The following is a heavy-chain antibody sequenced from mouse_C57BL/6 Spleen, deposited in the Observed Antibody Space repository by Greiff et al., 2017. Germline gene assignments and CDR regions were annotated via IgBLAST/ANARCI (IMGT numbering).Heavy chain of an antibody. CDR3: ARTGSSLWYFDV. V-gene: IGHV3-6*01. CDR2: ISYDGSN. D-gene: IGHD1-1*01. CDR1: GYSITSGYY. Sequence: EVHLVESGPGLVKPSQSLSLTCSVTGYSITSGYYWNWIRQFPGNKLEWMGYISYDGSNNYNPSLKNRISITRDTSKNQFFLKLNSVTTEDTATYYCARTGSSLWYFDVWGTGTTVTVSS. J-gene: IGHJ1*03.